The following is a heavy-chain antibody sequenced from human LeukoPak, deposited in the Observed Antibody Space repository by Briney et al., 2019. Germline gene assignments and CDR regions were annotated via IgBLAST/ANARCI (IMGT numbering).Heavy chain of an antibody. CDR1: GFTFSSYA. CDR3: ARDMELST. D-gene: IGHD3-16*02. CDR2: ISGGGDIT. J-gene: IGHJ3*01. V-gene: IGHV3-23*01. Sequence: PGGSLRLSCAASGFTFSSYAMNWVRQAPGKGLEWVSAISGGGDITYYAGSVKGRFTISRDNSKNTLYLQVSSLRADDTAVYYCARDMELSTWGTGTMVSVSS.